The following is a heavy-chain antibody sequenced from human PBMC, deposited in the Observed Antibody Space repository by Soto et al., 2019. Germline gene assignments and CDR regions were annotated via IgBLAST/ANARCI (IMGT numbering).Heavy chain of an antibody. CDR3: EAGSAYYGMDV. CDR2: IYYSGST. Sequence: SETLSLTCTVSGGSISSGGYYWSWIRQHPGKGLEWIGYIYYSGSTYYNPSLKSRVTISVDTSKNQFSLKLSSVTAADTAVYYCEAGSAYYGMDVWGQGSTVTVSS. J-gene: IGHJ6*02. V-gene: IGHV4-31*03. D-gene: IGHD3-10*01. CDR1: GGSISSGGYY.